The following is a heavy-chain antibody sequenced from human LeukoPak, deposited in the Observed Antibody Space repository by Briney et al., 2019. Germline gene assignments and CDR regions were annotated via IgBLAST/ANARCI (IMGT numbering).Heavy chain of an antibody. CDR1: GYTFTSYG. CDR2: ISAYNGNT. V-gene: IGHV1-18*04. Sequence: ASVKVSCKASGYTFTSYGISWVRQAPGQGLEGMGWISAYNGNTNYAQKLQGRVTMTTDTSTSTAYMELRSLRSDDTAVYYCAFMVRGAHKQYYFDYWGQGTLVTVSS. D-gene: IGHD3-10*01. CDR3: AFMVRGAHKQYYFDY. J-gene: IGHJ4*02.